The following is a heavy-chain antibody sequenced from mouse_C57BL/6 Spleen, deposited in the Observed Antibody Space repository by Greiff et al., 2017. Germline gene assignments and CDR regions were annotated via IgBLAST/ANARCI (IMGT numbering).Heavy chain of an antibody. D-gene: IGHD2-3*01. V-gene: IGHV14-4*01. Sequence: VQLKESGAELVRPGASVKLSCTASGFNIKDDYMHWVKQRPEQGLEWIGWIDPENGDTEYASKFQGKATITADTSSNTAYLQLSSLTSEDAAVYYCTTYGDDAYAMDYWGQGTSVTVSS. CDR2: IDPENGDT. J-gene: IGHJ4*01. CDR3: TTYGDDAYAMDY. CDR1: GFNIKDDY.